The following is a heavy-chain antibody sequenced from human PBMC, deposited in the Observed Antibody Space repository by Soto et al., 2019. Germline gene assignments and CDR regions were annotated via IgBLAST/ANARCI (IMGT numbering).Heavy chain of an antibody. J-gene: IGHJ6*02. Sequence: GGSLRLSCAASGFTFSSYEMNWVRQAPGKGLEWVSYISSSGSTIYYADSVKGRFTISRDNAKNSLYLQMNSLRAEDTAVYYCARTRRTYYDFWSGYSTNEYYYYGMDVWGQGTTVTVSS. CDR2: ISSSGSTI. V-gene: IGHV3-48*03. CDR1: GFTFSSYE. D-gene: IGHD3-3*01. CDR3: ARTRRTYYDFWSGYSTNEYYYYGMDV.